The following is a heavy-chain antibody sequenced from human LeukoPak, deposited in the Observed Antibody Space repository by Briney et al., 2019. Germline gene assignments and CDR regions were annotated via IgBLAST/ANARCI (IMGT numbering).Heavy chain of an antibody. CDR1: GYTFTSYG. V-gene: IGHV1-18*01. D-gene: IGHD3-10*02. J-gene: IGHJ4*02. CDR3: ARELVSAGLIGY. Sequence: GASVKVSCKASGYTFTSYGISWVRQAPGQGLEWMGWISGCNGNTNYAQKFQGRVTMTTDTSTSTAYMELRSLRSDDTAVYYCARELVSAGLIGYWGQGTLVTVSS. CDR2: ISGCNGNT.